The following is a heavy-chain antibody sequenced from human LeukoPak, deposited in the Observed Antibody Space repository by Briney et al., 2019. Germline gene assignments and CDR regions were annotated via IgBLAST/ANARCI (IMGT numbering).Heavy chain of an antibody. Sequence: GESLKISCKGSGYSFTSYWIGWVRQMPGKGLEWMGIIYPGDSDTRYSPSFQGQVTISADKSISTAYLQWSSLKASDTAMYYCAVIITMVRGVIIGNAFDIWGQGTMVTVSS. V-gene: IGHV5-51*01. CDR3: AVIITMVRGVIIGNAFDI. CDR2: IYPGDSDT. J-gene: IGHJ3*02. D-gene: IGHD3-10*01. CDR1: GYSFTSYW.